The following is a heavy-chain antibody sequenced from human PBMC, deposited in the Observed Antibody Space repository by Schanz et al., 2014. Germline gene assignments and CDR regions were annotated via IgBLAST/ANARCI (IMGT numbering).Heavy chain of an antibody. CDR2: IYGGGIT. CDR1: GFTVSSNY. D-gene: IGHD2-8*01. V-gene: IGHV3-66*01. Sequence: EVRLVESGGGLVQPGGSLRLSCAASGFTVSSNYMSWVRQAPGKGLEWVSVIYGGGITYYADSVKGRFTISRDSSRNTLYLQMNSLRAEDTAVYYCASLYDREYFDYWGQGTLVAVSS. CDR3: ASLYDREYFDY. J-gene: IGHJ4*02.